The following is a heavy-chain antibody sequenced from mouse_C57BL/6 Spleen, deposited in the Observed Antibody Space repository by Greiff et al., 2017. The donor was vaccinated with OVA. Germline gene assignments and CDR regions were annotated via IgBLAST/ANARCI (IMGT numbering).Heavy chain of an antibody. D-gene: IGHD2-5*01. CDR3: ARGSKKFAY. Sequence: VQLQQSGAELVRPGASVKLSCKASGYTFTDYYINWVKQRPGQGLEWIARIYPGSGNTYYNEKFKGKATLTAEKSSSTAYMQLSSLTSEDSAVYFCARGSKKFAYWGQGTLVTVSA. J-gene: IGHJ3*01. V-gene: IGHV1-76*01. CDR2: IYPGSGNT. CDR1: GYTFTDYY.